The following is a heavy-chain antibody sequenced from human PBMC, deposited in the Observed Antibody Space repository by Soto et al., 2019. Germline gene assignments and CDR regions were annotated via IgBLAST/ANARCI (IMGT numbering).Heavy chain of an antibody. V-gene: IGHV1-69*08. J-gene: IGHJ3*02. D-gene: IGHD1-7*01. Sequence: QVQLVQSGAEVKKPGSSVKVSCKASGGTFSSYTISWVRQAPGQGLEWMGRIIPILGIANYAQKFQGRVTITADKSTRTAYMELSSLRSEDTAVYYCARDRTGTTRGAFDIWGQGTMVTVSS. CDR3: ARDRTGTTRGAFDI. CDR1: GGTFSSYT. CDR2: IIPILGIA.